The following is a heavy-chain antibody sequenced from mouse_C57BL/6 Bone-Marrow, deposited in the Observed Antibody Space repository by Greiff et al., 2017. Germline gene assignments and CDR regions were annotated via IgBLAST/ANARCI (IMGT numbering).Heavy chain of an antibody. V-gene: IGHV1-64*01. CDR2: IHSNSGST. J-gene: IGHJ4*01. Sequence: QVQLQQPGAELVKPGASVKLSCKASGYTFTSYWMHWVKQRPGQGLEWIGMIHSNSGSTNYNEKFKSKATLTVDKSSSTAYMQLSSLTSEDSAVDYCASLLLQGMDYWGQGTSVTVSS. D-gene: IGHD1-1*01. CDR3: ASLLLQGMDY. CDR1: GYTFTSYW.